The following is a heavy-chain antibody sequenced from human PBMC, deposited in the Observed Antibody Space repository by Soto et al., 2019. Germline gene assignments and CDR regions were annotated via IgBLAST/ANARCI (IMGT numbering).Heavy chain of an antibody. D-gene: IGHD3-22*01. CDR3: AKRGLSEWGDYYDSSGPFDY. J-gene: IGHJ4*02. CDR1: GFTFSSYA. Sequence: GGSLRLSCAASGFTFSSYAMSWVRQAPGKGLEWVSAISGSGGSTYYADSVKGRFTISRDNSKNTRYLQMNSLRAEDTAVYYCAKRGLSEWGDYYDSSGPFDYWGQGTLVTVSS. CDR2: ISGSGGST. V-gene: IGHV3-23*01.